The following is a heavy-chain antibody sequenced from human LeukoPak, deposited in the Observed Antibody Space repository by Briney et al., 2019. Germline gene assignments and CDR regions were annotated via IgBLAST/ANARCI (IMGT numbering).Heavy chain of an antibody. Sequence: SETLSLTCAVYGVSFSGYYWSWIRQPPGKGLEWIGEINHSGSTNYNPSLKSRVTISVDTSKNQFSLKLSSVTAADTAVYYCARAGRVTMTLGYWGQGTLVTVSS. V-gene: IGHV4-34*01. CDR2: INHSGST. J-gene: IGHJ4*02. CDR1: GVSFSGYY. D-gene: IGHD3-22*01. CDR3: ARAGRVTMTLGY.